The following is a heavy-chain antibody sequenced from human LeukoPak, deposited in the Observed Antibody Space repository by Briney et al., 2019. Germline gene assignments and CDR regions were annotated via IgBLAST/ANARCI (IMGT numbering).Heavy chain of an antibody. CDR1: GGSFSGYY. Sequence: PSETLSLTCAVYGGSFSGYYWSWIRQPPGKGLEWIGYIYYSGSTNYNPSLKSRVTMSVDTSKNHFSLKLSSVTAADTAVYYCAGGSGWYPDWGQGTLVTVSS. V-gene: IGHV4-59*12. CDR2: IYYSGST. J-gene: IGHJ4*02. D-gene: IGHD6-19*01. CDR3: AGGSGWYPD.